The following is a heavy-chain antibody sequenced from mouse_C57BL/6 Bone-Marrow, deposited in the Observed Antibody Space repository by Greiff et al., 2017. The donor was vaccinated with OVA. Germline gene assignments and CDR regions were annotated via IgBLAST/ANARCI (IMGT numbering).Heavy chain of an antibody. CDR3: AIYGSPYYYAMDY. CDR1: GYTFTSYW. J-gene: IGHJ4*01. D-gene: IGHD1-1*01. V-gene: IGHV1-64*01. CDR2: IHPNSGST. Sequence: QVQLQQSGAELVKPGASVKLSCKASGYTFTSYWMHWVKQRPGQGLEWIGMIHPNSGSTNYNEKFKSKATLTVDKSSSTAYMQLSSLTSEDSAVYYCAIYGSPYYYAMDYWGQGTSVTVSS.